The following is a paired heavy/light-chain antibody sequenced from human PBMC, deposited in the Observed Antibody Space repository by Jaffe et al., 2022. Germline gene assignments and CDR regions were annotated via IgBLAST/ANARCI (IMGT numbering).Light chain of an antibody. V-gene: IGLV1-51*02. CDR3: GSWDSSLIGGGV. Sequence: QSVLTQPPSVSAAPGQKVTISCSGSSSNIGKNFVSWYQQFPGTAPKLLIYEDNKRPSGIPDRFSGSKSGTSATLGITGLQTGDEADYYCGSWDSSLIGGGVFGPGTKVTVL. CDR1: SSNIGKNF. J-gene: IGLJ1*01. CDR2: EDN.
Heavy chain of an antibody. Sequence: EVQLVESGGGFLQPGRSLRLSCAASGFTFDGYAMHWVRQAPGKGLEWVSGISWNSGSVNYADSVRGRFTISRDNAKNSLYLEVNSLRAEDTALYYCAKDIGVGVSKGYCSGGSCSLNFDSWGRGTLVTVSS. V-gene: IGHV3-9*01. CDR2: ISWNSGSV. CDR1: GFTFDGYA. J-gene: IGHJ4*02. CDR3: AKDIGVGVSKGYCSGGSCSLNFDS. D-gene: IGHD2-15*01.